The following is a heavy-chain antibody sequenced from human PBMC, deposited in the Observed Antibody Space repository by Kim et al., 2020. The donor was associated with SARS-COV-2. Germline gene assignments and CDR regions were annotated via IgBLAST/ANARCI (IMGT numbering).Heavy chain of an antibody. V-gene: IGHV1-24*01. CDR1: GYTLTELS. D-gene: IGHD3-10*01. CDR3: ATSLWFVVVRGINAFDI. CDR2: FDPEDGET. Sequence: ASVKVSCKVSGYTLTELSMHWVRQAPGKGLEWMGGFDPEDGETIYAQKFQGRVTMTEDTSTDTAYMELSSLRSEDTAVYYCATSLWFVVVRGINAFDIWGQGTMVTVSS. J-gene: IGHJ3*02.